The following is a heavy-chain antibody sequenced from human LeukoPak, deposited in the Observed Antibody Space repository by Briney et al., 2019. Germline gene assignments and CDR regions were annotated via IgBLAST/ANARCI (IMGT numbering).Heavy chain of an antibody. D-gene: IGHD2-2*02. CDR1: GFTFSSYT. V-gene: IGHV3-48*01. CDR3: ARESVDIVVVPAAIGWFDP. Sequence: GGSLRLSCAASGFTFSSYTMNWVRQAPGKGLEWVSYISSSSSTIYYADSVKGRFTISRDNAKNSLYLQMNSLRAEDTAVYYCARESVDIVVVPAAIGWFDPWXQGTLVTVSS. J-gene: IGHJ5*02. CDR2: ISSSSSTI.